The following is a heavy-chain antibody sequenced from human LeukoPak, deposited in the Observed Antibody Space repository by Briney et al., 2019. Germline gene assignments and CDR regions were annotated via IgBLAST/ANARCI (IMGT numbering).Heavy chain of an antibody. D-gene: IGHD1-26*01. CDR2: IYTSGST. CDR3: ARDGGSGSYPLKWFDP. Sequence: PSETLSLTCTVSGGSISSYYWSWIRQPAGKGLEWIGRIYTSGSTNYNPSLKSRVTMSVDTSKNQFSLKLSSVTAADTAVYYCARDGGSGSYPLKWFDPWGQGTLVTVSS. V-gene: IGHV4-4*07. J-gene: IGHJ5*02. CDR1: GGSISSYY.